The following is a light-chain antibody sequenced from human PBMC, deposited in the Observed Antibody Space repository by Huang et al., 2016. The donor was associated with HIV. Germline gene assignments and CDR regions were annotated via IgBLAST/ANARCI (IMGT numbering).Light chain of an antibody. V-gene: IGKV1-39*01. CDR2: AAS. Sequence: DIQMTQSPSSLSASVGDRISITCRASKTISTFLKWYQQQPGKAPKLLIYAASNLQSVVSSRFSGTGSGTHFTLTVTVLQPDYFATYFCQQTSSVPLTFGGGTRVE. CDR1: KTISTF. J-gene: IGKJ4*01. CDR3: QQTSSVPLT.